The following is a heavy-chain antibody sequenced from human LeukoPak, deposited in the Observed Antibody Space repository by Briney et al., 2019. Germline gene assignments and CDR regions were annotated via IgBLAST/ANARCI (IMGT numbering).Heavy chain of an antibody. V-gene: IGHV3-30*04. CDR1: GFTFSSYA. CDR3: ASEIIFGSFDY. CDR2: ISYDGSNK. D-gene: IGHD3-3*01. J-gene: IGHJ4*02. Sequence: GGSLRLSCAASGFTFSSYAMHWVRQAPGKGLEWVAVISYDGSNKYYADSVKGRFTISRDNSKNTLYLQMNSLRAEDTAVYYCASEIIFGSFDYWGQGTLVTVSS.